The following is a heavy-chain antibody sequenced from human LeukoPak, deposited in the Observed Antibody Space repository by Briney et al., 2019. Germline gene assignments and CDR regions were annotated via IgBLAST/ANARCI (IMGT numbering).Heavy chain of an antibody. D-gene: IGHD3-22*01. CDR1: GGSISSYY. Sequence: SETLSLTCTVSGGSISSYYWSWIRQPPGKGLEWIGYIYYSGSTNYNPSLKNRVTISVDTSKNQFSLKLSSVTAADTAVYYCARFSYDSSGSNYYFDYWGQGTLVTVSS. J-gene: IGHJ4*02. CDR3: ARFSYDSSGSNYYFDY. V-gene: IGHV4-59*01. CDR2: IYYSGST.